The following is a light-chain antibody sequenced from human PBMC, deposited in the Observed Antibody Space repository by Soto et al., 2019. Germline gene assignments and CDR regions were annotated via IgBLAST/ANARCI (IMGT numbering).Light chain of an antibody. Sequence: AIQLTQSPSSLSASVGDRVTIACRASQGIYSHLVWFQQKPGKAPKLLIYEASSLESGVPSRFSGSGSGTDFTLTISSLQPEYFATCYCRQLNNYPLSFGGGTKV. CDR1: QGIYSH. CDR2: EAS. V-gene: IGKV1D-13*01. J-gene: IGKJ4*01. CDR3: RQLNNYPLS.